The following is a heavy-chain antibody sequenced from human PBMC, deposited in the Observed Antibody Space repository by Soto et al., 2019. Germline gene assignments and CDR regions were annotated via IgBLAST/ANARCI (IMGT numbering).Heavy chain of an antibody. CDR2: IRGRAKKYAT. D-gene: IGHD4-17*01. J-gene: IGHJ4*02. Sequence: EVQLVESGGDLVQPGGSLKLSCTGLGFNFSGSALHWVRQPSGKGLEWVGRIRGRAKKYATSYAASVRGRFYLSRDYSKNTAFLQMNSLRDEDTGVYFCCVRVGDSLQDIWGEGTLITVSS. V-gene: IGHV3-73*01. CDR3: CVRVGDSLQDI. CDR1: GFNFSGSA.